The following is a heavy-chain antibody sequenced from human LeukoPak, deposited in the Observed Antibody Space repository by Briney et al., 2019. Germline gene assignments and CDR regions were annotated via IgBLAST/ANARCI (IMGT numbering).Heavy chain of an antibody. V-gene: IGHV4-59*01. Sequence: SETLSLTCTVSGGSISSYHWNWIQQPPGKGLEWIGYIYYSGSTNYNPSLKSRVTISVDTSKNQFSLKLSSVTAADTAVYYCARNLRNGEGVIVDAFDIWGQGTIVTVSS. CDR3: ARNLRNGEGVIVDAFDI. CDR2: IYYSGST. D-gene: IGHD3-16*02. CDR1: GGSISSYH. J-gene: IGHJ3*02.